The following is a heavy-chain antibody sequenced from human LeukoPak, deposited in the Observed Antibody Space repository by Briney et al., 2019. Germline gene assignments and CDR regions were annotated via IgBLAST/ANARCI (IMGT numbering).Heavy chain of an antibody. CDR2: IYHTGST. Sequence: SGTLSLTCAVSGGAISSTNWGRWVRQPAGKGREWGGEIYHTGSTNYNPSLKSRVTISLDKSMNQFSLKVTALTAADTAVYYCATAEPRGSIWYPYWGQGTLVTVSS. CDR1: GGAISSTNW. V-gene: IGHV4-4*02. CDR3: ATAEPRGSIWYPY. D-gene: IGHD6-13*01. J-gene: IGHJ4*02.